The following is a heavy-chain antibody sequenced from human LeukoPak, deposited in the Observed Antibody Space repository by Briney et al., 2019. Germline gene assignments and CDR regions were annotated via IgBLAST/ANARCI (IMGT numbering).Heavy chain of an antibody. CDR3: ARDPQMTPFDY. CDR2: IYTSGST. D-gene: IGHD5-24*01. Sequence: SETLSLTCTVPGGSISSYYWSWIRQPAGKGLEWVGRIYTSGSTNYNPSLKSRVTMSVDTSKNQFSLKLSSVTAADTAVYYCARDPQMTPFDYWGQGTLVTVSS. V-gene: IGHV4-4*07. J-gene: IGHJ4*02. CDR1: GGSISSYY.